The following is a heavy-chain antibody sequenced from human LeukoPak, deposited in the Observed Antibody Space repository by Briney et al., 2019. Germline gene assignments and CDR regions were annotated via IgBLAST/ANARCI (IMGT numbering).Heavy chain of an antibody. V-gene: IGHV1-69*05. Sequence: ASVKVSCKASGGTFSSYAISWVRQAPGQGLEWMGRIIPIFGTANYEQKFQGRVTITTDESTSTAYMELSSLRSEDTAVYYCARTTYYYDSSGWIFDYWGQGTLVTVSS. CDR1: GGTFSSYA. J-gene: IGHJ4*02. D-gene: IGHD3-22*01. CDR2: IIPIFGTA. CDR3: ARTTYYYDSSGWIFDY.